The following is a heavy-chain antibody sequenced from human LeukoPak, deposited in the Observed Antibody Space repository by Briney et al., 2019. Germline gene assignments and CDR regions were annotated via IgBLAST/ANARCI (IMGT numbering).Heavy chain of an antibody. CDR2: INHSGST. D-gene: IGHD6-19*01. CDR1: GGSFSGYY. CDR3: ARAGDYSSGSYWYFDL. J-gene: IGHJ2*01. V-gene: IGHV4-34*01. Sequence: SETLSLTCAVYGGSFSGYYWSWIRQPPGKGLEWIGEINHSGSTNYNPSLKSRVTISVDTSKNQFSLKLSSVTAADTAVYYCARAGDYSSGSYWYFDLWGRGTLVTVSS.